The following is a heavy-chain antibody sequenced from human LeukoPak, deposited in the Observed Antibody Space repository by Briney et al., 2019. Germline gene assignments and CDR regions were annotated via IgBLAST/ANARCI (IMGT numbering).Heavy chain of an antibody. Sequence: GGSLRLSCVASGFRFRSYGMPWVRQAPGKGLEWVAVISYDETNQYYADSVTGRFSISRDNSRKTVYLQMNSLRVEATAVYYCAKDLLGAYDDYWGQGTLVTVSS. D-gene: IGHD5-12*01. V-gene: IGHV3-30*18. J-gene: IGHJ4*02. CDR2: ISYDETNQ. CDR1: GFRFRSYG. CDR3: AKDLLGAYDDY.